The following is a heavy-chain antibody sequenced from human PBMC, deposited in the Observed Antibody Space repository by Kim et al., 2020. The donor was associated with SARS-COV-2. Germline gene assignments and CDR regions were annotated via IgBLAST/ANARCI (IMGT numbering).Heavy chain of an antibody. J-gene: IGHJ4*02. D-gene: IGHD1-1*01. V-gene: IGHV4-30-4*01. CDR2: ISYSGSK. CDR1: GDSFSSVAYY. Sequence: SETLSLTCAVSGDSFSSVAYYWSWIRRPPGRGLEWIGYISYSGSKYFNPSLQSRVTMSVDTSKNQFSLDLSSVTAADTAVYFCARDPGGRYGDYWGQG. CDR3: ARDPGGRYGDY.